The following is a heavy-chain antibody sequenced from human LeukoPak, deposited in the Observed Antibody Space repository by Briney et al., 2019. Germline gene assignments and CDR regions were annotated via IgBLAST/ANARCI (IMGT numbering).Heavy chain of an antibody. V-gene: IGHV3-7*01. D-gene: IGHD5-12*01. CDR1: GFTFTTYW. CDR2: IKQDGTER. Sequence: PGGSLRLSCAASGFTFTTYWMSWVRQAPGKGLEWVANIKQDGTERYYVDSVKGRFTISRDNAKNSLYLQMNSLRAEDTAVYYCTRGGVDYWGQGTLVTISS. J-gene: IGHJ4*02. CDR3: TRGGVDY.